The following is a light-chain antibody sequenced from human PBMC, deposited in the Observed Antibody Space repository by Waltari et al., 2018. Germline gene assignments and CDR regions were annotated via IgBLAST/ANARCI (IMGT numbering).Light chain of an antibody. CDR2: DAS. V-gene: IGKV3-15*01. J-gene: IGKJ2*01. Sequence: EIVMTQSPATLSVSPGERAILSCRASQSISNKLAWYQQKPGQAPRLLIYDASTRATGIPATFSGSGSGTEFTLTISSLQSEDFVVYYCQQYNSWPYTLGQGTKLEIK. CDR1: QSISNK. CDR3: QQYNSWPYT.